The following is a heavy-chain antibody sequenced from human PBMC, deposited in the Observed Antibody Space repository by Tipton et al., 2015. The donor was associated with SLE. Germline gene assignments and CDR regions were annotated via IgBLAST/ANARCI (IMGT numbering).Heavy chain of an antibody. CDR1: GFTFDDYA. J-gene: IGHJ5*02. CDR2: ISWKSSSI. D-gene: IGHD7-27*01. V-gene: IGHV3-9*01. CDR3: ARDRPWGRWFDP. Sequence: SLRLSCAASGFTFDDYAMHWVRQAPGKGLEWVSGISWKSSSIAYADSVKGRFTISRDNSKNTLYLQMNSLRAEDTAVYYCARDRPWGRWFDPWGQGTLVTVSS.